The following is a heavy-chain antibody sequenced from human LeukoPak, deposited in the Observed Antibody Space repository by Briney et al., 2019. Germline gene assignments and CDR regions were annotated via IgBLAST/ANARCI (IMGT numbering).Heavy chain of an antibody. D-gene: IGHD3-3*01. CDR1: GFTVSSNY. CDR3: ARELANFWSGYSPFDY. Sequence: GGSLRLSCAASGFTVSSNYMSWVRQAPGKGLEWVSVIYSGGSTYYADSVKGRFTISRDNAKNSLYLQMNSLRAEDTAVYYCARELANFWSGYSPFDYWGQGTLVTVSS. CDR2: IYSGGST. V-gene: IGHV3-53*01. J-gene: IGHJ4*02.